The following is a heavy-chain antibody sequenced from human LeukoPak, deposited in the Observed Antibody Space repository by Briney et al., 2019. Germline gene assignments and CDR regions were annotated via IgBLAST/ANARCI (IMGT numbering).Heavy chain of an antibody. CDR1: GFTFSSYW. J-gene: IGHJ4*02. D-gene: IGHD1-20*01. V-gene: IGHV3-7*01. CDR2: IKQDGSEK. Sequence: GGSLRLSCAASGFTFSSYWMSWVRQAPGKGLEWVANIKQDGSEKYYVDSVKGRFTISRDNAENSLYLQMNSLRAEDTAVYYCARVRGRITGTTYSDYWGQGTLVTVSS. CDR3: ARVRGRITGTTYSDY.